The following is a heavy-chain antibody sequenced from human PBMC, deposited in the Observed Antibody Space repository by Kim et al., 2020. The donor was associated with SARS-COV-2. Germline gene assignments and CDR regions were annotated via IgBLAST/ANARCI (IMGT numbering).Heavy chain of an antibody. Sequence: GGSLRLSCTVSGFTFSSYSMTWVRQAPGKGLEWVSVIGGDGSVAHYADSVRGRFTISRDNSKNTVYLQMNSLRAEDTALFYWSKPVQFGVGSFEYWGQG. D-gene: IGHD3-3*01. CDR1: GFTFSSYS. CDR3: SKPVQFGVGSFEY. CDR2: IGGDGSVA. J-gene: IGHJ4*02. V-gene: IGHV3-23*01.